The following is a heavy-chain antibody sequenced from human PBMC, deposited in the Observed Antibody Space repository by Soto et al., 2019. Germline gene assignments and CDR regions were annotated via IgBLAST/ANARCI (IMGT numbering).Heavy chain of an antibody. J-gene: IGHJ3*02. V-gene: IGHV3-30*02. CDR3: ATRYCSSTSCPIDAFDI. CDR2: IRDDGSNT. Sequence: GGSLRLACAASGFTFSSYGMHWVRQAPGKGLEWVAVIRDDGSNTYYADSVKGRFTISRDNSKNTLYLQMNSLRAEDTAVYYCATRYCSSTSCPIDAFDIWGQGTMVTVSS. D-gene: IGHD2-2*01. CDR1: GFTFSSYG.